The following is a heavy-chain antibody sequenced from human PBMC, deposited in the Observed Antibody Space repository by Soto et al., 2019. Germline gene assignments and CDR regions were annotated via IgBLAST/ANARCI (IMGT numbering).Heavy chain of an antibody. V-gene: IGHV3-23*01. Sequence: EVQLLESGGGLVQPGGSLRLSCAASGFTFNSDAMSWVRQAPRKGLEWVSAISGSGGSTYYADSVKGRFTISRDNSKNTLYLQMNSLRAEDTAVHYCAKDARLLMVYGCFDPRGQGTLVTVSS. J-gene: IGHJ5*02. D-gene: IGHD2-8*01. CDR1: GFTFNSDA. CDR3: AKDARLLMVYGCFDP. CDR2: ISGSGGST.